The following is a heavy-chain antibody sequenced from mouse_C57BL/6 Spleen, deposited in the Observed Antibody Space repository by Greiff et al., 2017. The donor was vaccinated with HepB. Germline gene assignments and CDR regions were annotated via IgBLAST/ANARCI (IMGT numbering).Heavy chain of an antibody. Sequence: DVMLVESGGGLVQPGGSLKLSCAASGFTFSDYYMYWVRQTPEKRLEWVAYISNGGGSTYYPDTVKGRFTISRDNAKNTLYLQMSRLKSEDTAMYYCARPKDYYYAMDYWGQGTSVTVSS. V-gene: IGHV5-12*01. J-gene: IGHJ4*01. CDR2: ISNGGGST. CDR3: ARPKDYYYAMDY. CDR1: GFTFSDYY.